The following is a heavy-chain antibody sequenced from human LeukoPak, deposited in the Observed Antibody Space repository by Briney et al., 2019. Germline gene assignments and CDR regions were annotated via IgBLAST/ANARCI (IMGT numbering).Heavy chain of an antibody. CDR3: AKEGFRGDYYGMDV. CDR2: ISGDGGST. D-gene: IGHD3-10*01. Sequence: GGSLRLSCAASGFTFYDYAMHWVRQAPGKGLEWVSLISGDGGSTYYADSVKGRFTISRDNGKNSLYLQMNSLRTEDTALYYCAKEGFRGDYYGMDVWGQGTTVTVSS. J-gene: IGHJ6*02. V-gene: IGHV3-43*02. CDR1: GFTFYDYA.